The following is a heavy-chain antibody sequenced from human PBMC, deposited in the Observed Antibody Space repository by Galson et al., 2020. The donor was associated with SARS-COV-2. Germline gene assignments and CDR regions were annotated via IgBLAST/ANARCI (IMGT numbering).Heavy chain of an antibody. CDR2: TSFDGSVK. CDR1: GFTFSGYV. CDR3: ASTPKYCSSASCYLRRFDP. J-gene: IGHJ5*02. Sequence: GESLKISCAASGFTFSGYVMHWVRQAPDKGLEWVAVTSFDGSVKNYADSVKGRFTISRDNSKNTLYLQMNSLRAEDTAVYYCASTPKYCSSASCYLRRFDPWGQGTLVTVSS. V-gene: IGHV3-30*03. D-gene: IGHD2-2*01.